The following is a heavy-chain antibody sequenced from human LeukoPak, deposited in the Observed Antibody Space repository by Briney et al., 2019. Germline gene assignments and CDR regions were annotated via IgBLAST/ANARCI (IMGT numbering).Heavy chain of an antibody. CDR3: ARGRATVTTHWVDP. D-gene: IGHD4-11*01. V-gene: IGHV1-8*02. Sequence: ASVKVSCKASGYTFASYDINWVRQATGQGLEWMGWMNPNSGNTGYAGKFQGRITLTADTSTRTAYLELRSLRSEDTAVYYCARGRATVTTHWVDPWGQGTLVTVSS. J-gene: IGHJ5*02. CDR2: MNPNSGNT. CDR1: GYTFASYD.